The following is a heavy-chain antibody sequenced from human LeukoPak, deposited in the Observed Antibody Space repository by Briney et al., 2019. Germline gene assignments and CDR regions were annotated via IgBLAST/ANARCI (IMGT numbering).Heavy chain of an antibody. Sequence: ASVKVSCKASGYTFTGYYMHWVRQAPGQGLEWMGWINPNSGGTNYAQKFQGWVTMTRDTSISTAYMELSRLRSDDTAVYYCARADGSGSFHGMDVWGQGTTVTVS. CDR3: ARADGSGSFHGMDV. V-gene: IGHV1-2*04. D-gene: IGHD3-10*01. CDR1: GYTFTGYY. J-gene: IGHJ6*02. CDR2: INPNSGGT.